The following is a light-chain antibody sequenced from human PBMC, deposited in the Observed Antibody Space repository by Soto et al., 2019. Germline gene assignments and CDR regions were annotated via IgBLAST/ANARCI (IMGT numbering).Light chain of an antibody. CDR3: QQSSTTVFT. CDR1: QSISNF. V-gene: IGKV1-39*01. J-gene: IGKJ3*01. CDR2: AAS. Sequence: DIQMTQSPSPLSASVGDRVTITCRASQSISNFLGWYQQKPGKAPKLLIYAASSLQSGVPSRFSGSGSGTDFTLTISSLQPEDFATYYCQQSSTTVFTFGPGTEVDIK.